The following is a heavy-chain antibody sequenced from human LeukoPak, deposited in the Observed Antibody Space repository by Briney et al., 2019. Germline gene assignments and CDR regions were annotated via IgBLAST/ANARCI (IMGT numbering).Heavy chain of an antibody. Sequence: PGGSLRLSCAASGFAFSSYWMHWVRQAPGKGLVWVSRINSDGSSTSYADSVKGRFTISRDNAKHTLYLQMNSLRAEDTAVYYCARDEYVEMATISTNRFDYWGQGTLVTVSS. CDR2: INSDGSST. CDR3: ARDEYVEMATISTNRFDY. V-gene: IGHV3-74*01. D-gene: IGHD5-24*01. CDR1: GFAFSSYW. J-gene: IGHJ4*02.